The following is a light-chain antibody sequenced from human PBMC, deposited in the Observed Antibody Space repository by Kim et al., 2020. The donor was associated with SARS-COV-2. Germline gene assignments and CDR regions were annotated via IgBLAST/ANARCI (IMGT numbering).Light chain of an antibody. J-gene: IGLJ1*01. CDR2: EVS. CDR1: SIDVGTKYV. Sequence: TTSSTGTSIDVGTKYVVSSYQQPPGKAPQLMFYEVSRRPSGVPDRFAGSTSDNAASLTFAGHQAEDEADYYCISYASSNSYVFGAGTKVTVL. CDR3: ISYASSNSYV. V-gene: IGLV2-8*01.